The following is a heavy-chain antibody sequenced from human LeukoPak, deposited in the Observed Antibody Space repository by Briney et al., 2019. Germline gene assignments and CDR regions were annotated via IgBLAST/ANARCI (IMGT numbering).Heavy chain of an antibody. CDR3: ARVGRGESRLTSRPNSWFDP. D-gene: IGHD2-15*01. V-gene: IGHV4-39*07. Sequence: PSETLSLTCTVSGASISSSSYYWRWIRQPPGKVVGWIGSIYDNESTYYNPSLKSRVTISVDTSNNQFSLKLSSVTAADTAVYYCARVGRGESRLTSRPNSWFDPWGRGTLVTVSS. J-gene: IGHJ5*02. CDR1: GASISSSSYY. CDR2: IYDNEST.